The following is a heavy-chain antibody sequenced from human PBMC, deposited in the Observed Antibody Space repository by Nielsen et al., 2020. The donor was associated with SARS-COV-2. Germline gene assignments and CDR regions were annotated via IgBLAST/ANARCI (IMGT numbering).Heavy chain of an antibody. Sequence: GGSLRLSCAASGFTFSSYAMSWVRQAPGKGLEWVSAISGSGGSTYYADSVKGRFTISRDNSKNTLYLQMNSLRAEDTAVYYCARNYGDYGSYYYYGMDVWGQGTTVTVSS. CDR1: GFTFSSYA. J-gene: IGHJ6*02. D-gene: IGHD4-17*01. CDR2: ISGSGGST. V-gene: IGHV3-23*01. CDR3: ARNYGDYGSYYYYGMDV.